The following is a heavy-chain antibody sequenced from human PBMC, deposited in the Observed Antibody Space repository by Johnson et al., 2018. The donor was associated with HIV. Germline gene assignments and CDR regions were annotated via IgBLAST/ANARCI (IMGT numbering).Heavy chain of an antibody. J-gene: IGHJ3*01. V-gene: IGHV3-30*03. CDR3: ARSMEQWLNYVPFDV. CDR2: VSYDGRTT. Sequence: QVQLVESGGGVLRPGGSLRLSCEVFGFIFSDYAIHWVRQAPGQGLEWVSVVSYDGRTTKYANSVKGRFTISRYNSKNTLSLQLNNLRPDDQAIYYCARSMEQWLNYVPFDVWGQGTMVTVSS. D-gene: IGHD6-19*01. CDR1: GFIFSDYA.